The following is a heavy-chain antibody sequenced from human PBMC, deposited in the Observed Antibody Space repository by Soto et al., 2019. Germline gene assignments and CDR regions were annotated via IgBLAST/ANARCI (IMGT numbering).Heavy chain of an antibody. D-gene: IGHD6-13*01. J-gene: IGHJ5*02. V-gene: IGHV1-69*13. Sequence: SVKVSCKASGYTFTSYGISWVRQAPGQGLEWMGGIIPIFGTANYAQKFQGRVTITADESTSTAYMELSSLRSEDTAVYYCVRRRIAAACIGWFDPWGQGTLVTVSS. CDR3: VRRRIAAACIGWFDP. CDR1: GYTFTSYG. CDR2: IIPIFGTA.